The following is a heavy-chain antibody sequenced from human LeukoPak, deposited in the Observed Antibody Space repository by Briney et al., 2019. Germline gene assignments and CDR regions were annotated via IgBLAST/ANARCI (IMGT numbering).Heavy chain of an antibody. J-gene: IGHJ4*02. CDR1: GFTFSSYA. D-gene: IGHD1-26*01. CDR2: ISYDGSNK. CDR3: ARDFSVGAMDY. V-gene: IGHV3-30-3*01. Sequence: GGSLRLACAASGFTFSSYAMHWVRQAPGKGLEWVAVISYDGSNKYYADSVKGRFTISRDNSKNTLYLQMNSLRAEDTAVYYCARDFSVGAMDYWGQGTLVTVSS.